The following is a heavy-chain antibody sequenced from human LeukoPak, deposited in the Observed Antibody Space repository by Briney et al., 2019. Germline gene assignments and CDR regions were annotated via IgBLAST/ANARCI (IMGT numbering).Heavy chain of an antibody. J-gene: IGHJ4*02. D-gene: IGHD3-22*01. CDR1: GDSISSGDYY. Sequence: SETLSLTCTVSGDSISSGDYYWSWIRQPAGKGLEWIGRISSSGSTNYNPSLKSRVTISGDTSKNQFSLRLSSVTAADTAVYYCARASYSYNINGWVPFDYWGQGTLVTVSS. V-gene: IGHV4-61*02. CDR2: ISSSGST. CDR3: ARASYSYNINGWVPFDY.